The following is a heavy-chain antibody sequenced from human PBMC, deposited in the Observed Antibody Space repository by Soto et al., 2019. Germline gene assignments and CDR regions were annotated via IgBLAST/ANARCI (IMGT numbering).Heavy chain of an antibody. CDR3: ARGLYGDSVGYDH. CDR2: ISYDGTST. V-gene: IGHV3-74*01. J-gene: IGHJ4*02. D-gene: IGHD4-17*01. Sequence: LRLSCAASGFTFNSYYLHWVRQAPGKGLVWVSRISYDGTSTIYAESVRGRFTISRDSAKNTLSLQMNSLSAEDTAVYYCARGLYGDSVGYDHWGQGTLVTVS. CDR1: GFTFNSYY.